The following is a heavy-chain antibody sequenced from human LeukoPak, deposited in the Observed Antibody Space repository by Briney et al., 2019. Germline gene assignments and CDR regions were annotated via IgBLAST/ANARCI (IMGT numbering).Heavy chain of an antibody. CDR1: GGSISSYY. CDR2: MYYSGST. CDR3: ARDTAYYYYGMDV. V-gene: IGHV4-59*01. J-gene: IGHJ6*02. Sequence: SETLSLTCTVSGGSISSYYWSWIRQPPGKGLEWSGYMYYSGSTNYNPSLKRRVTISVETSKNKFSLKLSSVTAADTAVYYCARDTAYYYYGMDVCGQGTTVTVSS.